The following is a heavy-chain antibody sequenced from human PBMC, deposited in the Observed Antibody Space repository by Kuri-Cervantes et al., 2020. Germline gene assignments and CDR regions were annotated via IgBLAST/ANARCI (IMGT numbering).Heavy chain of an antibody. D-gene: IGHD2-15*01. J-gene: IGHJ4*02. CDR1: GGSFSGYY. CDR3: ASGYCSGGSCYSNY. Sequence: SETLSLTCAVYGGSFSGYYWSWIRQPPGKGLEWIGEINHSGSTNYNPSLKSRVTISVDTSKNQFSLKLSSVTAADTAVYYCASGYCSGGSCYSNYWGQGTLVTVSS. V-gene: IGHV4-34*01. CDR2: INHSGST.